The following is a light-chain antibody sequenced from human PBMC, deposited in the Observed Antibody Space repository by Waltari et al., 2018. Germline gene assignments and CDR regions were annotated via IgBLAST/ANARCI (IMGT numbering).Light chain of an antibody. V-gene: IGKV3-20*01. Sequence: EMLLPQSPGTLSLSPGTRATFSCRASQCVSSSYLAWYQQKPGQSPRPLIYGASSRATGIPDRFSGSGSGTDFTLTISRLEPEDFAVYYCQQYGSSPITFGQGTRLEIK. CDR1: QCVSSSY. CDR3: QQYGSSPIT. CDR2: GAS. J-gene: IGKJ5*01.